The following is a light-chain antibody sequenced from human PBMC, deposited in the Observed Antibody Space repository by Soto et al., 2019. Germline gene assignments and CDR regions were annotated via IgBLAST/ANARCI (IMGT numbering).Light chain of an antibody. V-gene: IGLV2-11*01. J-gene: IGLJ3*02. CDR3: CSYAGSYTLV. Sequence: QSVLTQPRSVSGSPGQSVTISCTGTSSDVGAYNYVSWYQQHPGKVPKLMIYDVSRRPSGVPDRFSGSNSGNTASLTISGLQADDEADYYCCSYAGSYTLVFGGGTKLTVL. CDR2: DVS. CDR1: SSDVGAYNY.